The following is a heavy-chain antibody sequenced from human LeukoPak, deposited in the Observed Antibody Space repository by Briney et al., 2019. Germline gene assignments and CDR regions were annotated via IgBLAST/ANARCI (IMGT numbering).Heavy chain of an antibody. V-gene: IGHV3-21*01. D-gene: IGHD5-18*01. CDR3: AIVRGVYSYGHPYYFDY. J-gene: IGHJ4*02. CDR1: GFTFSSYT. Sequence: PGGSLRLSCAAPGFTFSSYTMNWVRQAPGKGLEWVSSISSSSSYIYYADSLKGRFTISRDNAKNSLYLQMNSLRAEDTGVYYCAIVRGVYSYGHPYYFDYWGQGTLVTVSS. CDR2: ISSSSSYI.